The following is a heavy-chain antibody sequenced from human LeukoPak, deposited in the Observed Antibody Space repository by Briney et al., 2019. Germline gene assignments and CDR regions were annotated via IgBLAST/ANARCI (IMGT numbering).Heavy chain of an antibody. CDR1: GFTFSDFY. Sequence: PGRSLRLSCAASGFTFSDFYTGWIRQAPGKGLEWVSYIDRGGNGKHYTDSRKGRFTISSDNTKTSLFLLMNDVREEDTDVYYWARAGDQMYAVYDYWGQGTLVTVSS. D-gene: IGHD7-27*01. V-gene: IGHV3-11*04. CDR2: IDRGGNGK. CDR3: ARAGDQMYAVYDY. J-gene: IGHJ4*02.